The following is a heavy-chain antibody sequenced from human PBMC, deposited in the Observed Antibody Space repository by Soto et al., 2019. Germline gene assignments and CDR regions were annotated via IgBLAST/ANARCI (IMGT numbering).Heavy chain of an antibody. V-gene: IGHV1-8*01. CDR3: ARGQSGYSSGSSPNDY. Sequence: QVQLVQSGAEVKKPGASVKVSCKASGYTFSSYEINWVRQATGQGLEWMGWMNPNSGNTGYAQKFQGRVTMTRNTSISTAYMELSSLRSEDTAVYSCARGQSGYSSGSSPNDYWGQGTLVTVSS. J-gene: IGHJ4*02. CDR1: GYTFSSYE. CDR2: MNPNSGNT. D-gene: IGHD6-19*01.